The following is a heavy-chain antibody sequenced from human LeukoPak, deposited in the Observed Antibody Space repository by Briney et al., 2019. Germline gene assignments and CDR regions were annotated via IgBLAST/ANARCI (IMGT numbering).Heavy chain of an antibody. CDR3: ARGDGYNSFDY. CDR2: IYPDDSHT. D-gene: IGHD5-24*01. Sequence: GESLKISCKGSGYTFTSYWIGWVRQMPGKGLEWMGVIYPDDSHTTYSPSFRGQVTISADKSISTAYLQWSSLKASDTAMYYCARGDGYNSFDYWGQGTLVTVSS. J-gene: IGHJ4*02. CDR1: GYTFTSYW. V-gene: IGHV5-51*01.